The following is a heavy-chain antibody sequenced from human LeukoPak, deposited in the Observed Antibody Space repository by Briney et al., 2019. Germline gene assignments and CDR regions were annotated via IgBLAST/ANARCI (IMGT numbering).Heavy chain of an antibody. Sequence: SETLSLTCGVSGESFSGYYWNWIRQAPGRGLEWIGEINHNGSTSSNPSLKSRVTISVDAARSRFSLKLNSATAADTAVYYCARGFLGLNGGVWGQGTTVTVSS. CDR3: ARGFLGLNGGV. CDR2: INHNGST. D-gene: IGHD1-26*01. CDR1: GESFSGYY. V-gene: IGHV4-34*01. J-gene: IGHJ6*02.